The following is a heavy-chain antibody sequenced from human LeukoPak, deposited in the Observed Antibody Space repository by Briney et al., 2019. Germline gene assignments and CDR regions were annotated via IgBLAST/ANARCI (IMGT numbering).Heavy chain of an antibody. D-gene: IGHD1-20*01. Sequence: SETLSLTCTVSGGSISSYYWSWIRQPPGKGLEWIGDIYYSGSTNYNPSLKSRVTISVDTSKNQFSLKLSSVTAADTAVYYCASHNSNNYYYYGMHVWDQGPTAAASS. CDR1: GGSISSYY. CDR2: IYYSGST. V-gene: IGHV4-59*08. CDR3: ASHNSNNYYYYGMHV. J-gene: IGHJ6*02.